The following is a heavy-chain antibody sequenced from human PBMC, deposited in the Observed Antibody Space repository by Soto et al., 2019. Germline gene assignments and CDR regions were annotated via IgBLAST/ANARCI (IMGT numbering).Heavy chain of an antibody. V-gene: IGHV4-59*08. J-gene: IGHJ3*02. CDR3: ARLYGLDAFDI. CDR1: GGSLNNYY. Sequence: SETLFLTRTVSGGSLNNYYWSLVRQPPGKGLEWIGYIYYSGSTNYNPSLKSRVTISVDTSKNQFSLKLSSVTAADTAVYYCARLYGLDAFDIWGQGTMVTVSS. D-gene: IGHD3-16*02. CDR2: IYYSGST.